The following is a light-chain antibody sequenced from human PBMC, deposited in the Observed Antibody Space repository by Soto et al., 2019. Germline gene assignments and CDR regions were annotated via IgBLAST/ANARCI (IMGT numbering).Light chain of an antibody. J-gene: IGKJ1*01. CDR2: DAS. V-gene: IGKV3-15*01. CDR3: QQYNNWPWT. Sequence: EIVMTQSPATLSVSPGERATLSCRASQSVSSNLAWYQQKPGQAPRLLIYDASTRATGVPARFSGSGSGTEFTLTISSLQSEDFAVYYCQQYNNWPWTFRQGTKVDIK. CDR1: QSVSSN.